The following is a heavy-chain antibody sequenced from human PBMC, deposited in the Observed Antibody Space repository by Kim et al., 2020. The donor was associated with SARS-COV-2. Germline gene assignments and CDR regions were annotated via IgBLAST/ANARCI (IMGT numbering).Heavy chain of an antibody. Sequence: SETLSLTCSVSGASVSSYYWSWLRQPPGKRLEWIAYIRFGGTTVYNPSLESRVTILIDTSRNHVSLRVDSLTAADTAIYYCGRHLEDDGSYPLDYWGRG. CDR2: IRFGGTT. J-gene: IGHJ4*02. V-gene: IGHV4-59*08. D-gene: IGHD4-17*01. CDR1: GASVSSYY. CDR3: GRHLEDDGSYPLDY.